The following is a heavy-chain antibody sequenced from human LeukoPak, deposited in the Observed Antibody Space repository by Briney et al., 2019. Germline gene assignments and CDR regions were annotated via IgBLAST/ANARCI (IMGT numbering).Heavy chain of an antibody. J-gene: IGHJ2*01. CDR2: INHSGST. V-gene: IGHV4-34*01. D-gene: IGHD3-22*01. CDR3: ARWDNYYDSSGYYSKSWYFDL. Sequence: SETLSLTCAVYGGSFSGYYWSWIRQPPGKGLEWIGEINHSGSTNYNPSLKSRVTISVDTSKNQFSLKLSSVTAADTAVYYCARWDNYYDSSGYYSKSWYFDLWGRGTPVTVSS. CDR1: GGSFSGYY.